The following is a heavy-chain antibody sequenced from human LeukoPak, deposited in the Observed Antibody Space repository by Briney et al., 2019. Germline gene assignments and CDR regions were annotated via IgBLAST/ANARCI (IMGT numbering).Heavy chain of an antibody. CDR1: GGSISSSGYY. CDR2: IYYSGST. D-gene: IGHD1-26*01. J-gene: IGHJ5*02. V-gene: IGHV4-39*01. CDR3: ARHEYSGSYYGLSWFDP. Sequence: PSETLSLTCTVSGGSISSSGYYWGWIRQPRGKGLEWIASIYYSGSTYYNPSLKSRVTISVDTSKNQLSLKLSSLTAADTAVYYCARHEYSGSYYGLSWFDPGGQGTLVTVSS.